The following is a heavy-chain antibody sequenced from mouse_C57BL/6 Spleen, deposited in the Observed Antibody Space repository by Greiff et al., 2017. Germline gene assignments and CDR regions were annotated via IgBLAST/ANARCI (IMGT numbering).Heavy chain of an antibody. V-gene: IGHV1-53*01. Sequence: QVQLQQPGTELVKPGASVKLSCKASGYTFTSYWMHWVKQRPGQGLEWIGNINPSNGGTNYNEKFKGKDTLTVDKSSSTAYMQLSSLTSEDSAVYYCARGITRVVATDYAMDYWGQGTSVTVSS. CDR1: GYTFTSYW. CDR3: ARGITRVVATDYAMDY. D-gene: IGHD1-1*01. J-gene: IGHJ4*01. CDR2: INPSNGGT.